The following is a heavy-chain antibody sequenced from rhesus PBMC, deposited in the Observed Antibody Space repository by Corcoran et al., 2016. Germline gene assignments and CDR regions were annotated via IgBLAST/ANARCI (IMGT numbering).Heavy chain of an antibody. J-gene: IGHJ3*01. V-gene: IGHV4-169*02. CDR2: IYGSGSST. D-gene: IGHD4-23*01. Sequence: QLQLQESGPGLVKPSETLSVTCAVSGGSISSSYWSWIRQAPGKGLEWIGYIYGSGSSTNYNPSLKSRVTLSVDTSKNQLSLKLSSVTAADTAVYYCASVTVTDAFGFWGQGLRVTVSS. CDR1: GGSISSSY. CDR3: ASVTVTDAFGF.